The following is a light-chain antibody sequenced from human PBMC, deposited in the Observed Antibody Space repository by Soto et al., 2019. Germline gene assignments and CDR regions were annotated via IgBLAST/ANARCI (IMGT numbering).Light chain of an antibody. CDR2: EVS. Sequence: QSVLTQPPSASGSPGHSVTISCTGTSSDVGAYNYVSWYQQYPGKAPKLMIYEVSKRPSGVPDRFSGSKSGKTASLTVSGLQPEDEADYYCTSYAGSNIWVFGGGTKVTVL. CDR1: SSDVGAYNY. V-gene: IGLV2-8*01. CDR3: TSYAGSNIWV. J-gene: IGLJ3*02.